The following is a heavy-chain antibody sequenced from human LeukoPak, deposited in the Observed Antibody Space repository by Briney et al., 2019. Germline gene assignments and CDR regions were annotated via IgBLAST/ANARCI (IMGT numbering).Heavy chain of an antibody. V-gene: IGHV3-69-1*01. J-gene: IGHJ4*02. Sequence: GGSLRLSCAASGFTFSDYYMNWVRQAPGKGLEWVSSISSSSTIYYADSVKGRFTISRDNAKNPLYLQMNSLRAEDTAVYYCARVEVAVAIDYWGQGTLVTVSP. D-gene: IGHD6-19*01. CDR1: GFTFSDYY. CDR3: ARVEVAVAIDY. CDR2: ISSSSTI.